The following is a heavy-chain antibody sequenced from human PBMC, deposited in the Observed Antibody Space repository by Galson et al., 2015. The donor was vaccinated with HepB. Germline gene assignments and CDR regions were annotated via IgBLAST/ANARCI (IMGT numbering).Heavy chain of an antibody. D-gene: IGHD2-21*01. CDR2: LSSDGSNK. J-gene: IGHJ3*01. CDR1: GFRFSDHT. CDR3: AREVISQGDGYGGFDV. Sequence: SLRLSCAATGFRFSDHTMHWVRQAPGKGLEWVLFLSSDGSNKNYADSVKGRFTTSRDNSKSTLYLEINNLGVEDTAIYYCAREVISQGDGYGGFDVWGQGTAVTVSS. V-gene: IGHV3-30*04.